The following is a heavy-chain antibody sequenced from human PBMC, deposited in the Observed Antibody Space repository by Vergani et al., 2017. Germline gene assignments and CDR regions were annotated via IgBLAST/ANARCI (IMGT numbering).Heavy chain of an antibody. J-gene: IGHJ3*02. V-gene: IGHV3-9*01. CDR1: GFTFDDYA. CDR3: AKDIGGWLQSSVGGVGAFDI. Sequence: EVQLVESGGGLVQPGRSLRLSCAASGFTFDDYAMHWVRQAPGKGLEWVSGISWNSGSIGYADSVKGRFTISRDNAKNSLYLQMNSLRAEDTALYSCAKDIGGWLQSSVGGVGAFDIWGQGTMVTVSS. CDR2: ISWNSGSI. D-gene: IGHD5-24*01.